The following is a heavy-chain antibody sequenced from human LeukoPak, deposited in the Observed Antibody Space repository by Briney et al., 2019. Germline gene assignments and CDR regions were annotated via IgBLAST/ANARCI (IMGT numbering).Heavy chain of an antibody. CDR3: ARAGRGGYNYDY. D-gene: IGHD5-24*01. J-gene: IGHJ4*02. CDR1: GFTVSSNY. CDR2: IYRGGST. Sequence: PGGSLRLSCAASGFTVSSNYMIWVRQAPGKGLEWVSVIYRGGSTYYADSVKGRFNISRDNSTNTLYLQMNSLRAEDTAVYYCARAGRGGYNYDYWGQGTMVTVSS. V-gene: IGHV3-66*01.